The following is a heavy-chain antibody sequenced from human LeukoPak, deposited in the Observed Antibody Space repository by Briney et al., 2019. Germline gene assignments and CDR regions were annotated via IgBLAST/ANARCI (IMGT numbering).Heavy chain of an antibody. Sequence: SETLSLTCAVDGGSFSGYYWRWIRQPPGKGLEWIGEINLSGSTNYNPSLKSRVTISVATSKNQFSLKLSSVTAAETAVYYCARGRGLVVVTAIISKYYLDYWGQGTLVTVS. J-gene: IGHJ4*02. CDR3: ARGRGLVVVTAIISKYYLDY. CDR2: INLSGST. D-gene: IGHD2-21*02. V-gene: IGHV4-34*01. CDR1: GGSFSGYY.